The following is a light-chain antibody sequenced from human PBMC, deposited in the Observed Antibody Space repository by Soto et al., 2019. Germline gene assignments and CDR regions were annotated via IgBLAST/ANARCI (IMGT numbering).Light chain of an antibody. CDR1: QSFSSN. J-gene: IGKJ1*01. Sequence: EIVMTQSPATLSVSPGERATLSCRASQSFSSNLAWYQQKPGQAPRLLIYGSSSRAPGIPDRFSGSESGTDFTLRISRLEPEDFAVYYCQQYGSSVTFGQGTKVDIK. CDR3: QQYGSSVT. CDR2: GSS. V-gene: IGKV3-20*01.